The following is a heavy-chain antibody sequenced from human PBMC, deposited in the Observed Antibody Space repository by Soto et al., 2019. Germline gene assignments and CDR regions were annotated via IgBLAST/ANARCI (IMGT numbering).Heavy chain of an antibody. Sequence: GGSLRLSCAASGFTFSSYSMNWVRQAPGKGLEWVPSISSSSSYIYYADSVKGRFTISRDNAKNSLYLQMNSLRAEDTAVYYCATGSFLKVHYFDYWGQGTLVTAPQ. J-gene: IGHJ4*02. D-gene: IGHD3-10*01. CDR1: GFTFSSYS. CDR3: ATGSFLKVHYFDY. V-gene: IGHV3-21*01. CDR2: ISSSSSYI.